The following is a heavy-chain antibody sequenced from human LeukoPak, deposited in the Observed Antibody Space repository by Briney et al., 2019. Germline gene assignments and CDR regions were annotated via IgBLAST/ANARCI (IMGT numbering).Heavy chain of an antibody. D-gene: IGHD2-2*01. Sequence: ASVKVSCKASGYTFTGYYMHWVRQAPGQGLEWMGWINPNSGGTNYAQKFQGWVTMTRDTSISTAYMELSRLRSDDTAVYYCARGQYQLLKPTLGAFDIWGQGTMVTVSS. CDR2: INPNSGGT. J-gene: IGHJ3*02. CDR1: GYTFTGYY. V-gene: IGHV1-2*04. CDR3: ARGQYQLLKPTLGAFDI.